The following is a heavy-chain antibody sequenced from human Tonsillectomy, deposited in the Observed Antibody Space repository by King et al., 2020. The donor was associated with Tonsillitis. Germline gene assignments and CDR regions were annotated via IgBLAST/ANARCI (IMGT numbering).Heavy chain of an antibody. D-gene: IGHD3-22*01. CDR3: AGTAPDYYDSSGAFDI. V-gene: IGHV4-59*08. CDR2: IYYIGST. CDR1: GGSISSYY. J-gene: IGHJ3*02. Sequence: VQLQESGPGLVKPSETLSLTCTVSGGSISSYYWSWIRQPPGKGLEWVGYIYYIGSTNYNPPLKSRVTISVDTSKNQFSLKLSSVTAADTAGYYCAGTAPDYYDSSGAFDIWGQGTMVTVSS.